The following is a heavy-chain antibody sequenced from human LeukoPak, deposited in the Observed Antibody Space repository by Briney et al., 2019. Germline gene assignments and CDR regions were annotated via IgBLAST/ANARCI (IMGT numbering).Heavy chain of an antibody. CDR2: ITGDGAGT. CDR1: GFIFDDYA. V-gene: IGHV3-43*02. J-gene: IGHJ6*02. D-gene: IGHD5-12*01. CDR3: TKGRVATVGGAKYAMDV. Sequence: GGSLRLSCAASGFIFDDYAMHWVRQAPGKGLEWVSLITGDGAGTHYEDSVRGRFTISRDNSKNSLYLIMNSLRTEDTALYYCTKGRVATVGGAKYAMDVWGQGTTVTVPS.